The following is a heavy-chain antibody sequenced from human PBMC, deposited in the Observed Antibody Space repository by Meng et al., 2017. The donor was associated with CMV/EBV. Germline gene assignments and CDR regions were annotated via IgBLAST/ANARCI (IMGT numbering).Heavy chain of an antibody. CDR1: GYTFSSYA. J-gene: IGHJ6*02. CDR3: ARDGGVGAGGYYYYGMDV. D-gene: IGHD1-26*01. Sequence: SVKVSCKASGYTFSSYAISWVRQAPGHGLEWMGGIIPLLGIANYAQKFQGRVTITADKSTSTAYMGLSSLRSEDTAVYYCARDGGVGAGGYYYYGMDVWGQGTTVTVSS. CDR2: IIPLLGIA. V-gene: IGHV1-69*10.